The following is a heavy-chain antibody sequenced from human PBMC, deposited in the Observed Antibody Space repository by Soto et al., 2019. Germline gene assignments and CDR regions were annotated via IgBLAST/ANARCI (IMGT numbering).Heavy chain of an antibody. CDR1: GYTLTELS. CDR3: ATRSGSYYDYGMDA. J-gene: IGHJ6*02. V-gene: IGHV1-24*01. Sequence: ASVKVSCKVSGYTLTELSMHWVRQAPGKGLEWMGGFDPEDGETIYAQKFQGRVTMTEDTSTETAYMELSSLRSEDTAVYYCATRSGSYYDYGMDAWGQGTTVTVSS. CDR2: FDPEDGET. D-gene: IGHD1-26*01.